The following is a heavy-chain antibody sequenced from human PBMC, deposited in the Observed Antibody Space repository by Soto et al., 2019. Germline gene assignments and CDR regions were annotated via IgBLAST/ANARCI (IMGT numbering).Heavy chain of an antibody. CDR3: ARLNNHLEHIAAPIYGMDV. CDR2: ISSSSSTI. J-gene: IGHJ6*02. D-gene: IGHD6-13*01. V-gene: IGHV3-48*02. CDR1: GFTFSSYS. Sequence: GGSLRLSCAASGFTFSSYSMNWVRQAPGKGLEWVSYISSSSSTIYYADSVKGRFTISRDNAKNSLYLQMNSLRDEDTAVYYCARLNNHLEHIAAPIYGMDVWGQGPTVTVSS.